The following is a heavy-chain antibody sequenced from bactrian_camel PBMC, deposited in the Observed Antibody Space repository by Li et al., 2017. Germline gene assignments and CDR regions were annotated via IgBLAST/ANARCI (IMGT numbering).Heavy chain of an antibody. CDR2: IDRDGRT. CDR1: GHTHWTYT. CDR3: AATTSPSCYAYGLGRVTRFPY. D-gene: IGHD5*01. V-gene: IGHV3S55*01. Sequence: HVQLVESGGGSVPAGGSLNLSCVASGHTHWTYTMAWFRQAPGKEREGVALIDRDGRTMYADSVKGRFTISKDNAKNTLYLHLNSLKPEDTAMYSCAATTSPSCYAYGLGRVTRFPYRGQGTQVTVS. J-gene: IGHJ4*01.